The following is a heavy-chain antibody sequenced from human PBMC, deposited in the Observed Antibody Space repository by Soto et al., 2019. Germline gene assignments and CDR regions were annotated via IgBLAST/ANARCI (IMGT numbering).Heavy chain of an antibody. D-gene: IGHD3-9*01. Sequence: QVQLQESGPGLVNPSETLSRTCTVSGGSVTSSTSSWAWVRQPPGKGLHWIGTIFYGHGTYYNPSLESRVTISLDTSKIQFSLELTSVTAADTAVYYCARQPTGYPNWFDAWGRGILVIVSS. J-gene: IGHJ5*02. CDR1: GGSVTSSTSS. CDR2: IFYGHGT. V-gene: IGHV4-39*01. CDR3: ARQPTGYPNWFDA.